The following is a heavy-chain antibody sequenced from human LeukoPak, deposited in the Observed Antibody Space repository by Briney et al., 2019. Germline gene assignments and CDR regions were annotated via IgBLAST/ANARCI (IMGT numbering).Heavy chain of an antibody. D-gene: IGHD3-3*02. CDR1: GYTFTSYG. Sequence: GASVKVSCKASGYTFTSYGISWVRQAPGQGLEWMGWISAYSGNTNYAQKLQGRVTMTTDTSTSTAYMELRSLRSDDTAVYYCAREAFLEWLPKYYFDYWGQGTLVTVSS. J-gene: IGHJ4*02. CDR3: AREAFLEWLPKYYFDY. V-gene: IGHV1-18*01. CDR2: ISAYSGNT.